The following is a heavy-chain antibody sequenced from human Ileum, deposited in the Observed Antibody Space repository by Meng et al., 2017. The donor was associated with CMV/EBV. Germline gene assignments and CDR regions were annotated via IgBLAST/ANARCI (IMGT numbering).Heavy chain of an antibody. CDR2: ISGTGTGT. Sequence: FTFSSYAMSWDRQGPGKGLEWVSAISGTGTGTYYADSVKGRFTISRDNSKNTLYLQMNSLRAEDTAVYYCAKDRWGNSMVRGVIDYWGQGTLVTVSS. CDR1: FTFSSYA. J-gene: IGHJ4*02. CDR3: AKDRWGNSMVRGVIDY. D-gene: IGHD3-10*01. V-gene: IGHV3-23*01.